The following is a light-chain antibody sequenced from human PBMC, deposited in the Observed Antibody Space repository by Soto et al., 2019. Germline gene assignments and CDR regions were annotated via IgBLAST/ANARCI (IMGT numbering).Light chain of an antibody. V-gene: IGKV1-5*01. CDR1: QSISTW. Sequence: DIRMTQSPSTLSASVGDRVTITCRASQSISTWLAWYQQKPGKAPKLLIYDASNLESGVPSRFSGSGSGTEFTLTISSLQPDDFATYYCQQYNSYSPWTFGQGTKVDIK. CDR3: QQYNSYSPWT. J-gene: IGKJ1*01. CDR2: DAS.